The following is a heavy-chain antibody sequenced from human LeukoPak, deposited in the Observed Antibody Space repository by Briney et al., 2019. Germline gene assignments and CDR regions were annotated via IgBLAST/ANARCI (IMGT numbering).Heavy chain of an antibody. CDR2: ISACNGNT. D-gene: IGHD3-9*01. CDR3: ARDHYDILTGYYTETHIDY. V-gene: IGHV1-18*01. Sequence: ASVKVSCKASGYTFTSYGISWVRQAPGQGLEWMGWISACNGNTNYAQKLQGRVTMTTDTSTSTAYMELRSLRSDDTAVYYCARDHYDILTGYYTETHIDYWGQGTLVTVSS. CDR1: GYTFTSYG. J-gene: IGHJ4*02.